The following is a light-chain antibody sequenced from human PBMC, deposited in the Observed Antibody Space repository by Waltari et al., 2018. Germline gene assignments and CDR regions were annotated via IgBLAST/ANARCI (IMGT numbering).Light chain of an antibody. Sequence: QSGLTQPPSLSAAPGQKFTISCPGTSSNIGNNYVSWYQKIPGTVPKLLIYENYKRPSGIPDRFSGSRSGTSATLVITGLLTGDEADYYCGTWDSSLSGAVFGGGTHLTVL. CDR3: GTWDSSLSGAV. CDR1: SSNIGNNY. CDR2: ENY. V-gene: IGLV1-51*02. J-gene: IGLJ7*01.